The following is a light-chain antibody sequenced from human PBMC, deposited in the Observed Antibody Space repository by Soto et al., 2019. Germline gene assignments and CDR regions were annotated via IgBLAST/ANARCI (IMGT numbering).Light chain of an antibody. J-gene: IGLJ1*01. V-gene: IGLV2-23*01. CDR2: RGT. CDR3: CFSAPDSTYV. CDR1: SSDVGAYDS. Sequence: QSVLAQHASVSGSPGQSITISCTATSSDVGAYDSVSWYQQQPGKAPPVIIYRGTKRPSGCSTRFSGSVSGNTASLTVSGIQAEDEAEYFCCFSAPDSTYVFGTGTKLTVL.